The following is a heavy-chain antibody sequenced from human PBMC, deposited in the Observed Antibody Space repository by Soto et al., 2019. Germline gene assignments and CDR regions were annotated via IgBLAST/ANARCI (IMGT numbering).Heavy chain of an antibody. D-gene: IGHD2-2*02. CDR3: ARDGYTYAGPVYYGMDV. V-gene: IGHV1-69*12. CDR2: LTSVSGTT. CDR1: GGTFSIYA. Sequence: QVQLVQSGAEVKKPGSSVKVSCKASGGTFSIYAISWVRQAPGQGLEWVGGLTSVSGTTNYAQKFQGRVTITADESTSTAHMELSSLKSEDTAVYYCARDGYTYAGPVYYGMDVWGQGTTVTVSS. J-gene: IGHJ6*02.